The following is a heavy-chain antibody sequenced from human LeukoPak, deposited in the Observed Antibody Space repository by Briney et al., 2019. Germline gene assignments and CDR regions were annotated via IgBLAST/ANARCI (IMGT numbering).Heavy chain of an antibody. Sequence: ASVKVSCKASGYTFTSYGISWVRQAPGQGLEWMGWISAYNGNTNYAQELQGRVTMTTDTSTSTAYMELRSLRSDDTAVYYCARDVSYYDSSGTGWDVWGQGTTVTVSS. V-gene: IGHV1-18*01. D-gene: IGHD3-22*01. CDR1: GYTFTSYG. CDR3: ARDVSYYDSSGTGWDV. J-gene: IGHJ6*02. CDR2: ISAYNGNT.